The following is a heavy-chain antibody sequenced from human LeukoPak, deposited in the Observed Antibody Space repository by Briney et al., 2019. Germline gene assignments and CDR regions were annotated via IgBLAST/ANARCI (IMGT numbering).Heavy chain of an antibody. CDR2: IYPGDSAT. V-gene: IGHV5-51*01. CDR3: AILTVVGTKHDAFDV. Sequence: GESLKISCEGSGYSFTNFWIAWVRQMPGKGLEGRGFIYPGDSATRYSPSFQGQVAISVDKSISTAYLQWSTLEASDTAMYYCAILTVVGTKHDAFDVWGPGTMVTVSS. D-gene: IGHD6-19*01. CDR1: GYSFTNFW. J-gene: IGHJ3*01.